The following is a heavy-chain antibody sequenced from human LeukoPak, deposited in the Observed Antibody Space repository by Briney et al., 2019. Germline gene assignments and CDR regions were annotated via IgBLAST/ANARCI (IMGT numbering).Heavy chain of an antibody. Sequence: SETLSLTCTVSGGSISSGGYYWSWIRQHPGKGLEWIGYIYYSGSTYYNPSLKSRVTISVDTSKNQFSLKLSSVTAADTAVYYCARDYYDSSGPWSNWFDPWGQGTLVTVSS. CDR3: ARDYYDSSGPWSNWFDP. D-gene: IGHD3-22*01. V-gene: IGHV4-31*03. J-gene: IGHJ5*02. CDR1: GGSISSGGYY. CDR2: IYYSGST.